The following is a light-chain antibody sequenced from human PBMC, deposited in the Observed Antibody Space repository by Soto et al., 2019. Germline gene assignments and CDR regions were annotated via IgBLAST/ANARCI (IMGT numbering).Light chain of an antibody. CDR3: SSYAGINNLGV. CDR1: SSDVGDYKY. CDR2: EVN. V-gene: IGLV2-8*01. J-gene: IGLJ1*01. Sequence: QSALTQPASVSGSPGQSITISCTGTSSDVGDYKYVSWYQQHPGKAPKLMIFEVNKRPSGVPDRFSGSKSGNTASLTVSGLQAEDDAAYYCSSYAGINNLGVFGTGTKLTVL.